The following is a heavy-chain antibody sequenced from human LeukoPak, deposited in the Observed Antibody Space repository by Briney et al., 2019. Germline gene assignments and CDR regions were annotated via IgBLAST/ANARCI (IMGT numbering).Heavy chain of an antibody. CDR1: GGSINNHH. V-gene: IGHV4-4*07. J-gene: IGHJ6*02. CDR2: VSSTGST. Sequence: SETLSLTCNVSGGSINNHHWSWIRQPAGKGLEWIGRVSSTGSTNYNPSLTSRLTMSVDTSNKQFSLRLRSVTAADTAVYYCARDIANSESYWGDYFYFYGMDVRGQGTTVTVSS. CDR3: ARDIANSESYWGDYFYFYGMDV. D-gene: IGHD3-10*01.